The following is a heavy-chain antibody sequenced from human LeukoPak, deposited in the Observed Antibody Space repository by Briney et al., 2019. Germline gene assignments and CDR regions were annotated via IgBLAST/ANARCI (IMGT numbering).Heavy chain of an antibody. CDR3: AKGSSGSYYVSDY. Sequence: GGSQRLSCAASGFTFSSYAMSWVRQAPGKGLGWVSTISGRGIKTYYADSVKGRFTISRDNSKNTVYLQMNNLRVEDTAVYYCAKGSSGSYYVSDYWGQGTLVTVSS. CDR1: GFTFSSYA. CDR2: ISGRGIKT. V-gene: IGHV3-23*01. J-gene: IGHJ4*02. D-gene: IGHD1-26*01.